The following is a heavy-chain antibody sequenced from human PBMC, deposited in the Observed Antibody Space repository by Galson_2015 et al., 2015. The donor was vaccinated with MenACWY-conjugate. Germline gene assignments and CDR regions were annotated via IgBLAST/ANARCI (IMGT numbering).Heavy chain of an antibody. CDR1: GFTFSRNW. Sequence: SLRLSCAASGFTFSRNWMNWVRQAPGKGLEWVANIKQDGSEKYYVDSVKGRFTIAKDNAKNSPYLQMNSLRAEDTAIYYCARDNYGTFDIWGQGTMVTVSS. V-gene: IGHV3-7*03. D-gene: IGHD4-17*01. CDR2: IKQDGSEK. CDR3: ARDNYGTFDI. J-gene: IGHJ3*02.